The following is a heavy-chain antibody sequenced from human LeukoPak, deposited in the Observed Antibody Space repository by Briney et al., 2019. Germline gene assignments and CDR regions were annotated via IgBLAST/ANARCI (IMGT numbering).Heavy chain of an antibody. V-gene: IGHV3-30-3*01. CDR3: ARDHLEMATSHFDY. Sequence: PGRSLRLSCAGSGFIFSSYAMHWVRQAPGKGLEWVAVISYDGSNKYYADSVEGRFTISRDNSKNTLYLQMNSLRAEDTAVYYCARDHLEMATSHFDYWGQGTLVTASS. J-gene: IGHJ4*02. D-gene: IGHD5-24*01. CDR2: ISYDGSNK. CDR1: GFIFSSYA.